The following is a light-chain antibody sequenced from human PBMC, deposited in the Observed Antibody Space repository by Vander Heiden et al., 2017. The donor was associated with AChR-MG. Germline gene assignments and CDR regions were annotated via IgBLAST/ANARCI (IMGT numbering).Light chain of an antibody. CDR1: SSNVGAGYD. CDR3: QSYDSSLSGSWV. J-gene: IGLJ3*02. CDR2: GNS. Sequence: QSVLTRPHSVSAAPAQRVTISCTGSSSNVGAGYDVDWYHQLPGTAPKLLIYGNSNRPSGGPDRFSGSKSGTSASLAITGLQAEDEADYYCQSYDSSLSGSWVFGGGTKLTVL. V-gene: IGLV1-40*01.